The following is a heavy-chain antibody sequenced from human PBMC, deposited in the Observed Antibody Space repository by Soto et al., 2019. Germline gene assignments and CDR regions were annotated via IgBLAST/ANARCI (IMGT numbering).Heavy chain of an antibody. V-gene: IGHV1-69*13. D-gene: IGHD1-26*01. Sequence: SVKVSCKASGGPFSNYGISWVRQAPGQGLEWMGGIMPILGTAKYAQNFQGRVTITAAESTSTAYMELSSLRSEDTAVYYCARVLPSGSYYPLDYWGQGTLVTVSS. J-gene: IGHJ4*02. CDR3: ARVLPSGSYYPLDY. CDR2: IMPILGTA. CDR1: GGPFSNYG.